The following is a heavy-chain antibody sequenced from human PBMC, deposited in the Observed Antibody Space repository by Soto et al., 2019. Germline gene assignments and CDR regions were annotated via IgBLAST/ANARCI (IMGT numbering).Heavy chain of an antibody. D-gene: IGHD6-13*01. CDR2: IWYDGSNK. J-gene: IGHJ6*02. CDR3: ARDQGIAAAGVPYYYGMDV. V-gene: IGHV3-33*01. CDR1: GFTFRSYG. Sequence: GGSLRLSCAASGFTFRSYGMHWVRQAPGKGLEWVAVIWYDGSNKYYADSVKGRFTISRDNSKNTLYLQMNSLRAEDTAVYYCARDQGIAAAGVPYYYGMDVWGQGTTVTVSS.